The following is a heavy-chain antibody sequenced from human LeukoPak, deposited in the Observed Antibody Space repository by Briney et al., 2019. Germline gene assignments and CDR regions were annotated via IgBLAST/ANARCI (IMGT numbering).Heavy chain of an antibody. D-gene: IGHD3-3*01. Sequence: GASVKVSCKASGYTFTNYGISWVRQAPGRGLEWMGWISIYNGNTDYAQKLRGRVTMTTDTSTSTAYMELRSLRSDDTAVYYCARITYDFWSGYYMPDDPWGQGTLVTVSS. J-gene: IGHJ5*02. V-gene: IGHV1-18*01. CDR3: ARITYDFWSGYYMPDDP. CDR1: GYTFTNYG. CDR2: ISIYNGNT.